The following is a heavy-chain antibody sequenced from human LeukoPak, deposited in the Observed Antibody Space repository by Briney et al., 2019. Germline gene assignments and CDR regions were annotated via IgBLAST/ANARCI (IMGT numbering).Heavy chain of an antibody. CDR3: ARGYYDSSGYSNNLDY. D-gene: IGHD3-22*01. CDR2: IWYDGSNK. CDR1: GFTFSSYG. V-gene: IGHV3-33*01. Sequence: GRSLRLSCAASGFTFSSYGMHWVRQAPGKGLEWVAVIWYDGSNKYYADSVKGRFTISRDNSKNTLYLQMNSLRAEDTAVYYCARGYYDSSGYSNNLDYWGQGTLVTVSS. J-gene: IGHJ4*02.